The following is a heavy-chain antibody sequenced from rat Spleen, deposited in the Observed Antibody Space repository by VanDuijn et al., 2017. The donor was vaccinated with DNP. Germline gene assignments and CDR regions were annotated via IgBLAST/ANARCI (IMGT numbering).Heavy chain of an antibody. D-gene: IGHD1-7*01. CDR1: GYSITSNY. CDR3: ARWTRYFDY. V-gene: IGHV3-1*01. CDR2: ISYSGSS. J-gene: IGHJ2*01. Sequence: EVQLQESGSGLVKPSQSLSLTCSVTGYSITSNYWGWIRKFPGNKMEYIGHISYSGSSNYNPSLKSRIYPLRPPINSVTSEDSATYYCARWTRYFDYWGQGIMVTVSS.